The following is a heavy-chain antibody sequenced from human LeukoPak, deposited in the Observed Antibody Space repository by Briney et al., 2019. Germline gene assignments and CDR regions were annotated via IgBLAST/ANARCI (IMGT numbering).Heavy chain of an antibody. J-gene: IGHJ4*02. D-gene: IGHD3-10*01. Sequence: SETLSLTCTVSGGSISSSSYYWGWIRQPPGKGLEWIGSIYYSGSTYYNPSLKSRVTISVDTSKNQFSLKLSSVTAADTAVYYCARDYFSGYGSVTYDYWGQGTLVTVSS. V-gene: IGHV4-39*07. CDR2: IYYSGST. CDR3: ARDYFSGYGSVTYDY. CDR1: GGSISSSSYY.